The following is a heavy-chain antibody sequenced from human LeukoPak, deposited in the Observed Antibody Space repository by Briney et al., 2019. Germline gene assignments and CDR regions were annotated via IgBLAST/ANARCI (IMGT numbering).Heavy chain of an antibody. D-gene: IGHD4-17*01. J-gene: IGHJ6*02. V-gene: IGHV3-23*01. CDR2: ISGSGGIT. Sequence: GGSLTLSCAASGFTVSSSYMSWIRQAPGKGLEWVSTISGSGGITNYADSVKGRFTISRDNSKNTLYLQMNSLRAEDTAVYYCAGSYDYGEFYYYYGMDVWGQGTTVTVSS. CDR1: GFTVSSSY. CDR3: AGSYDYGEFYYYYGMDV.